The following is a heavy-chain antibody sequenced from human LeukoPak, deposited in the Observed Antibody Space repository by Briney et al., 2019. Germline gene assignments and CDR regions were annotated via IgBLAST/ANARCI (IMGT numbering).Heavy chain of an antibody. Sequence: GGSLRLSCAASGFTFSSYAMHWVRQAPGKGLEWVAVISYDGSNKYYADSVKGRFTISRDNSKNTLYLQMNSLRAGDTAVYYCAREGSTSNYYYYMDVWGKGTTVTVSS. CDR3: AREGSTSNYYYYMDV. J-gene: IGHJ6*03. V-gene: IGHV3-30*01. D-gene: IGHD2-2*01. CDR1: GFTFSSYA. CDR2: ISYDGSNK.